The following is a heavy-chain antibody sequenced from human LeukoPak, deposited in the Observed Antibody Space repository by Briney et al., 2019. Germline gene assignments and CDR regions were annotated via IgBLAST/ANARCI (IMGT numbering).Heavy chain of an antibody. V-gene: IGHV4-31*03. CDR2: IYYSGST. CDR3: ARHGGKGYCSSTSCLDAFDI. J-gene: IGHJ3*02. CDR1: GGSISSGGYY. Sequence: SQTLSLTCTVSGGSISSGGYYWSWIRQHPGKGLEWIGYIYYSGSTYYNPSLKSRVTISVDTSKNQFSLKLSSVTAADTAVYYCARHGGKGYCSSTSCLDAFDIWGQGTMVTVSS. D-gene: IGHD2-2*01.